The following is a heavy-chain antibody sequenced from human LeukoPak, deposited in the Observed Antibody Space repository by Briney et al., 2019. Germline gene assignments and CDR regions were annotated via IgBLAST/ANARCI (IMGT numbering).Heavy chain of an antibody. CDR2: ISGSGGST. D-gene: IGHD3-16*02. V-gene: IGHV3-23*01. CDR3: AKGYYDYVWGSYRYDY. J-gene: IGHJ4*02. CDR1: GFTFSSYA. Sequence: PGGSLRLSCAASGFTFSSYAMSWVRQAPGKGLEWVSAISGSGGSTYYADSVKGRFTISRDNSKNTLYLQVNSLRAEDTAVYYCAKGYYDYVWGSYRYDYWGQGTLVTVSS.